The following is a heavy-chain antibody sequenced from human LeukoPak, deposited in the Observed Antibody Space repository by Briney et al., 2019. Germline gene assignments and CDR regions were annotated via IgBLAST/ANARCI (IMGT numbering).Heavy chain of an antibody. J-gene: IGHJ5*02. V-gene: IGHV4-39*01. CDR1: GGSISSSSYY. Sequence: SETLSLTCTVSGGSISSSSYYWGWIRQPPGKGLEWIGSIYYSGSTYYNPSLKSRVTISVDTSKNQFSLKLSSVTAADTAVYYCARHGPLPQYERITMVRGVSIKGVNWFDPWGQGTLVTVSS. D-gene: IGHD3-10*01. CDR2: IYYSGST. CDR3: ARHGPLPQYERITMVRGVSIKGVNWFDP.